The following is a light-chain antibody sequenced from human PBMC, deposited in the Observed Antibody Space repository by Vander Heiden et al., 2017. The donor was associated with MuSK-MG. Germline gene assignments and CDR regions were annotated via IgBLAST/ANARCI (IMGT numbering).Light chain of an antibody. CDR2: GTS. V-gene: IGKV3-20*01. CDR3: HQDGTSPPT. J-gene: IGKJ1*01. CDR1: QSVSSNY. Sequence: EIVLTQSPGTLSLSPGEGATLSCRASQSVSSNYLAWYQQKPGQAPRLLIYGTSSRASGIPDRFSGSGFGTDFTLTISRLEPEDFAVYYCHQDGTSPPTFGQGTKVEIK.